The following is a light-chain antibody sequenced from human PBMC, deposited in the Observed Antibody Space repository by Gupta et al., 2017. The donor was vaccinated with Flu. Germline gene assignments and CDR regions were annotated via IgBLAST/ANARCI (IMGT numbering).Light chain of an antibody. J-gene: IGKJ1*01. Sequence: DIQMTQSPSSVSASVGDRVTITCRASQGISSWLDWYQQKPGKAPKLLIYAASSLQSGVPSRFSGSGSGTDFTLTSSSLQPEDFATYYCQQANSFPVAFGQGTKVEIK. CDR3: QQANSFPVA. CDR2: AAS. CDR1: QGISSW. V-gene: IGKV1-12*01.